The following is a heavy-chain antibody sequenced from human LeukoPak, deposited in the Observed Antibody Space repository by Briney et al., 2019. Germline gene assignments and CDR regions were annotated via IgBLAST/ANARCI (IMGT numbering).Heavy chain of an antibody. V-gene: IGHV4-4*07. CDR1: GVSISSYY. J-gene: IGHJ4*02. CDR2: IYTSGST. Sequence: SETLSLTCTVSGVSISSYYWSWLRQPAGKGLEWIGRIYTSGSTNYNPSLKSRVTISVDKSKNQFSLKLSSVTAADTAVYYCAREELGYCSSTSCPHFDYWGQGTLVTVSS. D-gene: IGHD2-2*01. CDR3: AREELGYCSSTSCPHFDY.